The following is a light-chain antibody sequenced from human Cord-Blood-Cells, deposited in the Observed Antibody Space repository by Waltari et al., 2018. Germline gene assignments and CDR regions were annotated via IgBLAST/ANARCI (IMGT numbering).Light chain of an antibody. CDR2: DVS. CDR1: SSDDGGYNY. Sequence: QSALTQPRSVSGSPGQSVTISCTGTSSDDGGYNYVSWYQQYPGKAPKLMIYDVSKRPSGVPDRFSGSKSGNTASLTISGLQAEDEADYYCCSYAGSYTWVFGGGTKLTVL. V-gene: IGLV2-11*01. CDR3: CSYAGSYTWV. J-gene: IGLJ3*02.